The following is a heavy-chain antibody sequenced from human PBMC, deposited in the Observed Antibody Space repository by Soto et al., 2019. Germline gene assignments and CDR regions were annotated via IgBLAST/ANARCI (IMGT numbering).Heavy chain of an antibody. CDR3: ARDGGMTTVTTIAYYYGMDV. J-gene: IGHJ6*02. V-gene: IGHV1-18*04. Sequence: QVQLVQSGAEVKKPGASVKVSCKASGYTFTSYGISWVRQAPGQGLEWMGWISAYNGNTNYAQKLQGRVTMTTDTSTSTAYMELRSLRSDDTAVYYCARDGGMTTVTTIAYYYGMDVWGQGTTVTVSS. CDR2: ISAYNGNT. CDR1: GYTFTSYG. D-gene: IGHD4-17*01.